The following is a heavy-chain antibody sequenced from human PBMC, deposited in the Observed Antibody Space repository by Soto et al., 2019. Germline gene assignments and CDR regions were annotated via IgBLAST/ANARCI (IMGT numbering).Heavy chain of an antibody. CDR2: IFWDDDK. J-gene: IGHJ4*02. V-gene: IGHV2-5*02. Sequence: QITLKESGPTLVKPTQTLTLTCTFSGFSLSTSGVAVGWIRQAPRKAPEWLAFIFWDDDKRYSPSLGNRLTITQNPSKNQVVLTMTNMDPVDTATYYCARIFDFWNGYYFSYWGRGTLVTVSS. D-gene: IGHD3-3*01. CDR1: GFSLSTSGVA. CDR3: ARIFDFWNGYYFSY.